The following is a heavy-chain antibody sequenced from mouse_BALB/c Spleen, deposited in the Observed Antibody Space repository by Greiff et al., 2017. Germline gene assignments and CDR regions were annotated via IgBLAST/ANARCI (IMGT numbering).Heavy chain of an antibody. D-gene: IGHD2-14*01. V-gene: IGHV1-14*01. Sequence: VQLQQSGPELVKPGASVKMSCKASGYTFASYVMHWVKQKPGQGLEWIGYINPYNDGTKYNEKFKGKATLTSDKSSSTAYMELSSLTSEDSAVYYCARPYYRYDEGFDYWGQGTTLTVSS. J-gene: IGHJ2*01. CDR2: INPYNDGT. CDR3: ARPYYRYDEGFDY. CDR1: GYTFASYV.